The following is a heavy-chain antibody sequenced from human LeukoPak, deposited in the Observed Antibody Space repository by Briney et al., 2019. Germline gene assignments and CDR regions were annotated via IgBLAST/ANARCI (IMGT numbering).Heavy chain of an antibody. D-gene: IGHD6-19*01. J-gene: IGHJ4*02. CDR1: GFTFDDYG. V-gene: IGHV3-20*04. Sequence: PGGSLRLSCSASGFTFDDYGMSWVRQAPGKGLEWVSGINWNGGSTGYADSVKGRFTISRDNAKNSLYLQMNSLRAEDTALYYCARGYSSGWYWRDWGQGTLVTVSS. CDR2: INWNGGST. CDR3: ARGYSSGWYWRD.